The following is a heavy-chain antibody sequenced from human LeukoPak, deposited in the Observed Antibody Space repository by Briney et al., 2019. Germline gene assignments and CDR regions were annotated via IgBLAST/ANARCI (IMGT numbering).Heavy chain of an antibody. J-gene: IGHJ4*02. CDR3: ARVRYSSGWYGGAYFDY. Sequence: GGSLRLSCAASGFTFSSYSMNWVRQAPGKGLEWVSSISSSSSYIYYADSVKGRFTISRDNAKNSLYLQMNSLRAEDTAAYYCARVRYSSGWYGGAYFDYWGQGTLVTVSS. CDR1: GFTFSSYS. CDR2: ISSSSSYI. D-gene: IGHD6-19*01. V-gene: IGHV3-21*01.